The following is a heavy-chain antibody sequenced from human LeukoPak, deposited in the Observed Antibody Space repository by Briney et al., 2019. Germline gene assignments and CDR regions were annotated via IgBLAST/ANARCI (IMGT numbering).Heavy chain of an antibody. D-gene: IGHD1-1*01. CDR2: IYPGDSDT. V-gene: IGHV5-51*01. Sequence: GESLKISCKGSGYSFTYYWIGWVRQMPGKGLEWMGIIYPGDSDTRYRPSFQGQVTISVDKSISTAYLQWSSLKASDTAMYYCARQDGNSKYYFDYWGQGALLADSS. CDR1: GYSFTYYW. CDR3: ARQDGNSKYYFDY. J-gene: IGHJ4*02.